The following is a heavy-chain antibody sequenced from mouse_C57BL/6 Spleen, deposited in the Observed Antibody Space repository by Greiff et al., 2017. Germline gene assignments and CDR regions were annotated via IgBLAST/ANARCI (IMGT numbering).Heavy chain of an antibody. J-gene: IGHJ4*01. CDR3: AREYGNYDAMDY. CDR2: ISGGGGNT. V-gene: IGHV5-9*01. CDR1: GFTFSSYT. D-gene: IGHD2-10*02. Sequence: EVKLMESGGGLVKPGGSLKLSCAASGFTFSSYTMSWVRQTPEKRLEWVATISGGGGNTYYPDSVKGRFTISRDNAKNTLYLQMSSLRSEDTALYYCAREYGNYDAMDYWGQGTSVTVSS.